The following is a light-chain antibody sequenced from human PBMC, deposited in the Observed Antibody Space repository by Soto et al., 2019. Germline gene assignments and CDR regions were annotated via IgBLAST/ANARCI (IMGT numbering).Light chain of an antibody. CDR3: QTWGTGTVV. CDR1: SGHSSYA. Sequence: QSVLTQSPSASASLGASVKLTCTLSSGHSSYAIAWHQQQPEKGPRYLMKLNNDGSHYKGDGNPDRFSGSSSGAERYLTISILQSADEADNYCQTWGTGTVVFGGGTKLTVL. CDR2: LNNDGSH. V-gene: IGLV4-69*01. J-gene: IGLJ2*01.